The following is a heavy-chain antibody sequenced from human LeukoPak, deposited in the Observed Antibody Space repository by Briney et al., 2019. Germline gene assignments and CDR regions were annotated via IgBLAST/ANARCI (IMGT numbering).Heavy chain of an antibody. CDR3: ARDGGRGAMVL. CDR1: GGSISSGSYY. J-gene: IGHJ4*02. CDR2: IYTSGST. V-gene: IGHV4-61*02. D-gene: IGHD5-18*01. Sequence: KTSETLSLTCTVSGGSISSGSYYWSWIRQPAGKGLEWIGRIYTSGSTNYNPSLKSRVTISVDTSKNQFSLKLSSVTAADTAVYYCARDGGRGAMVLWGQGTLVTVSS.